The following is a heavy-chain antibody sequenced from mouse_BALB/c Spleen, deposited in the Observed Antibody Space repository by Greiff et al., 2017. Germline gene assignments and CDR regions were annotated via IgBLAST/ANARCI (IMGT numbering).Heavy chain of an antibody. J-gene: IGHJ2*01. V-gene: IGHV14-3*02. Sequence: EVQLQQSGAELVKPGASVKLSCTASGFNIKDTYMHWVKQRPEQGLEWIGRIDPANGNTKYDPKFQGTATITADTSSNTAYLQLSSLTSEDTAVYYCARDITTGSYFDYWGQGTTLTVSS. CDR3: ARDITTGSYFDY. D-gene: IGHD1-1*01. CDR2: IDPANGNT. CDR1: GFNIKDTY.